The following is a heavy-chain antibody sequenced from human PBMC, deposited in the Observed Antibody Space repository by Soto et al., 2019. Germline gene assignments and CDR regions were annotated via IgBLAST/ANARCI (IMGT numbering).Heavy chain of an antibody. D-gene: IGHD5-12*01. CDR3: ARGGTGYDYFQYSYYYMDV. V-gene: IGHV1-8*01. CDR1: GYTFTSYD. J-gene: IGHJ6*03. Sequence: QVQLVQSGAEVKKPGASVKVSCKASGYTFTSYDINWVRQATGQGLEWMGWMNPNSGNTGYAQKFQGRVTMTRNTSISTAYMELSSLRSEDTAVYYCARGGTGYDYFQYSYYYMDVWGKGTTVTVSS. CDR2: MNPNSGNT.